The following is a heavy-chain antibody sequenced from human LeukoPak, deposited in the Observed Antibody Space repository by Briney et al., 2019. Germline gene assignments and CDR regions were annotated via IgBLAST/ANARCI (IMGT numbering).Heavy chain of an antibody. D-gene: IGHD1-7*01. CDR3: AKVGTTYYFDY. Sequence: PGRSLRLSCAASGFTFDDYAMHWVRQAPGKGLEWVSGISWNSGSIGYAGSVKGRFTISRDNAKNSLYLQMNSLRAEDTALYYCAKVGTTYYFDYWGQGTLVTVSS. CDR1: GFTFDDYA. V-gene: IGHV3-9*01. J-gene: IGHJ4*02. CDR2: ISWNSGSI.